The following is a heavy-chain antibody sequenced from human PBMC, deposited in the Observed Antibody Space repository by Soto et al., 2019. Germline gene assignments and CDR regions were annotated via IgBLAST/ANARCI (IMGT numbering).Heavy chain of an antibody. J-gene: IGHJ4*02. Sequence: QVQLVQSGAEVKKPGASVKVSCKASGYTFTGNYMHWVRQAPGQGFEWMGWINVNSGGTKYAQKFQGWVTRSRDTSISTAYMELSRLRSDDKAVYYCARGDKLSLYPQLDYWGQGTLVTVSS. CDR3: ARGDKLSLYPQLDY. CDR1: GYTFTGNY. V-gene: IGHV1-2*04. D-gene: IGHD3-16*02. CDR2: INVNSGGT.